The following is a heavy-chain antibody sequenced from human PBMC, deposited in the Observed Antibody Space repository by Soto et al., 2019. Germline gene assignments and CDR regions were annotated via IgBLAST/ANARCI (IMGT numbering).Heavy chain of an antibody. CDR2: INSDGSST. D-gene: IGHD5-12*01. CDR1: GFTFSSYW. Sequence: GGSLRLSCAASGFTFSSYWMHWVRQAPGKGLVWVSRINSDGSSTSYADSVKGRFTISRDNAKNTLYLQMNSLRAEDTAVYYCARVHRRWLPGDYFDYWGQGALVTVSS. V-gene: IGHV3-74*01. J-gene: IGHJ4*02. CDR3: ARVHRRWLPGDYFDY.